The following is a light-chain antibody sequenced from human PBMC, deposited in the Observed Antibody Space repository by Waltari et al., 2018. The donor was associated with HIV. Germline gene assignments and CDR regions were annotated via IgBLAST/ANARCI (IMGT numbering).Light chain of an antibody. Sequence: QSVLTQPPSASATPGQTVTISCSGSSSNIGTNYVFWYQQLPGTAPQLLIFRDNERPSGVPDRFSGSRSGTSASLVISGLRSEDEAEYYCAAWDDSLDGFYVFGSGTRVTVL. J-gene: IGLJ1*01. CDR1: SSNIGTNY. V-gene: IGLV1-47*01. CDR3: AAWDDSLDGFYV. CDR2: RDN.